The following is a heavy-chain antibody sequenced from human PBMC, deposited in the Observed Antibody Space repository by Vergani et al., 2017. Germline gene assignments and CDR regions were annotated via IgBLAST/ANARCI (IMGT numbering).Heavy chain of an antibody. CDR2: IDPSDSYT. V-gene: IGHV5-10-1*01. J-gene: IGHJ4*02. D-gene: IGHD3-22*01. CDR1: GYSFTSYW. Sequence: EVQLVQSGAEVKKPGESLRISCKGSGYSFTSYWISWVRQMPGKGLEWMGRIDPSDSYTNYSPSFQGHVTISADKSISTAYLQWSSLKASDTAVYYCARGSSDYYDSSGYYGYWGQGTLVTVSS. CDR3: ARGSSDYYDSSGYYGY.